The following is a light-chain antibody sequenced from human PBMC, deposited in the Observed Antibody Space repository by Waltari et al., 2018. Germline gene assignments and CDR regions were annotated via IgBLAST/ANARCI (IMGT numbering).Light chain of an antibody. J-gene: IGKJ2*01. CDR2: DAS. CDR3: HQYNTWPPAT. Sequence: VLTQSPATLYVSPGDTATLSCRASRSVGVNLAWYQQKPGQAPRLLIYDASKWATSIPARFSAAGSGTEFTLTIISLQSEDSAIYYCHQYNTWPPATFGQGTKLDI. CDR1: RSVGVN. V-gene: IGKV3-15*01.